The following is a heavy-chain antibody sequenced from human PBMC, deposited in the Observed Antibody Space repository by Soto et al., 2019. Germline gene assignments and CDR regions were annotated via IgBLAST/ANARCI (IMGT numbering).Heavy chain of an antibody. CDR1: GYTFTNYY. CDR2: INPSGATI. J-gene: IGHJ4*02. Sequence: QVQLMQSGAEVKKPGASVKVSCKASGYTFTNYYIHWVRLAPAQGLEWMGLINPSGATITYAQNVKGRVTVTRDSSASTVYMELCSLRSEDTAVYYCARGDGMGARPFAYWGQGSLVTVSS. V-gene: IGHV1-46*01. CDR3: ARGDGMGARPFAY. D-gene: IGHD1-26*01.